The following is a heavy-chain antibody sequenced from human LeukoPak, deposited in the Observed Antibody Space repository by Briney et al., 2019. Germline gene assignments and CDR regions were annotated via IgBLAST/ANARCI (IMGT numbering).Heavy chain of an antibody. CDR3: ARVLHQHGSGSFDAFDI. CDR1: GYTFTGYY. D-gene: IGHD3-10*01. J-gene: IGHJ3*02. CDR2: INPNSGGT. V-gene: IGHV1-2*02. Sequence: ASVKVSCKASGYTFTGYYMHWVRQAPGQGLEWMGWINPNSGGTNYAQKFQGRVTMTRDTSISTAYMELSRLRSDDTAVYYCARVLHQHGSGSFDAFDIWGQGTMVTVSS.